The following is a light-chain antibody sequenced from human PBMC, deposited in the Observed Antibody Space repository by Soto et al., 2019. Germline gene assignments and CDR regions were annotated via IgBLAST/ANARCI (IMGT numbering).Light chain of an antibody. CDR2: AAS. V-gene: IGKV3-15*01. Sequence: EIVMTQSPATLSVSPGERATLSCRASQSVSTNLAWYQQKPGQAPRLLIYAASVRATGIPARFSGSGSGTEITLTLSSLQSEDFAFDYCQHCEERPPSLSFGGGTKVEIK. CDR3: QHCEERPPSLS. CDR1: QSVSTN. J-gene: IGKJ4*02.